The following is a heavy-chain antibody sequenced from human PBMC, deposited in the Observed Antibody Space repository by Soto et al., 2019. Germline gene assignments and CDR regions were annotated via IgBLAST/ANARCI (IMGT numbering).Heavy chain of an antibody. CDR2: IGGSGGNS. D-gene: IGHD4-4*01. J-gene: IGHJ4*01. V-gene: IGHV3-23*01. CDR3: ARLAYDYINSVDN. CDR1: GFTFNAYA. Sequence: EVQLLESGGGLVQPGGSLRLSCAASGFTFNAYAMTWVRQAPGKGLDLVSAIGGSGGNSYYAASVRGRFTISRDTSKDTVDLQMNSLRVEYTAVYYCARLAYDYINSVDNWGHGILGPVCS.